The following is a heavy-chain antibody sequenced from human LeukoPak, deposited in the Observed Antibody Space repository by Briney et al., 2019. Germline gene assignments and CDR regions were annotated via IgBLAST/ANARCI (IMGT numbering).Heavy chain of an antibody. CDR3: ARTGSTGTTLGWFDP. CDR2: INPSGGST. Sequence: RASVKVSCKASGYTFTSYYMHWVRQAPGQGLEWMGIINPSGGSTSYAQKFQGRVTMTRDTSTSTVYMELSSLRSEGTAVYYCARTGSTGTTLGWFDPWGQGTLVTVSS. V-gene: IGHV1-46*01. D-gene: IGHD1-1*01. CDR1: GYTFTSYY. J-gene: IGHJ5*02.